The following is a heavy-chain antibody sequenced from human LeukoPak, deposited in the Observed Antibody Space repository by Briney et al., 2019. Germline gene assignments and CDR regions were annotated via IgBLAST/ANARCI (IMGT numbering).Heavy chain of an antibody. CDR3: AGENYDSSWYNWFDP. V-gene: IGHV4-4*08. Sequence: SETLSLTCTVSGGSISSYYWSWIRQPPGKGLEWIGCIYYSGSTNYNPSLKSRVTISVDTSKNQFSLKLSSVTAADTAVYYCAGENYDSSWYNWFDPWGQGTLVTVSS. CDR1: GGSISSYY. CDR2: IYYSGST. D-gene: IGHD3-3*01. J-gene: IGHJ5*02.